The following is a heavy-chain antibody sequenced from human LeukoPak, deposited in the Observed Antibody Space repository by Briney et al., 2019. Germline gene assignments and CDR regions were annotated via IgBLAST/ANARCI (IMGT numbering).Heavy chain of an antibody. CDR2: IYTSGST. V-gene: IGHV4-59*10. J-gene: IGHJ4*02. CDR3: ARKRGLYSGYDFDY. Sequence: SETLSLTCAVYGGSFSGYYWSWIRQPAGKGLEWIGRIYTSGSTNYNPSLKSRVTMSVDTSKNQFSLKLSSVTAADTAVYYCARKRGLYSGYDFDYWGQGTLVTVSS. CDR1: GGSFSGYY. D-gene: IGHD5-12*01.